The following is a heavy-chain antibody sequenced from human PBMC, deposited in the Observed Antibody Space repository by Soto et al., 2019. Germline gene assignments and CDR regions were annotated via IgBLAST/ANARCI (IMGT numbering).Heavy chain of an antibody. V-gene: IGHV4-31*03. CDR1: GGSINSGGYY. CDR3: ARGYRQSGSSSSWMFDY. D-gene: IGHD6-13*01. Sequence: QVQLQESGPGLVKPSQTLSLICTVSGGSINSGGYYWNWIRQHRGKGLEWIGYIFYSGSSYYNPFLRTRVTISAATSDNQFSLNLSSVTAADTAVYFCARGYRQSGSSSSWMFDYWGQGTLVNVSS. J-gene: IGHJ4*02. CDR2: IFYSGSS.